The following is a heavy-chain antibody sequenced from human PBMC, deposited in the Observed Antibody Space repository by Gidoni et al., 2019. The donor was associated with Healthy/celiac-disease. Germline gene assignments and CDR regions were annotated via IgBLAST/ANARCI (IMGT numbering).Heavy chain of an antibody. CDR2: MNPNSGNT. J-gene: IGHJ4*02. Sequence: QVQLVQSGAEVKKTGASVKVSCKAYGYTFPSYDINWVRQATGQGLEWMGWMNPNSGNTGYAQKFQGRVTMTRNTSISTAYMELSSLRSEDTAVYYCARVEWARDRYYFDYWGQGTLVTVSS. CDR1: GYTFPSYD. D-gene: IGHD3-16*02. V-gene: IGHV1-8*01. CDR3: ARVEWARDRYYFDY.